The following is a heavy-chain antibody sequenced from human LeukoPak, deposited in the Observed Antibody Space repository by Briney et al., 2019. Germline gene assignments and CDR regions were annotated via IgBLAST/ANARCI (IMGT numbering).Heavy chain of an antibody. D-gene: IGHD6-19*01. Sequence: PGGSLRLSCAASGFTFSSYAISWVRQAPGKGLEWVSTISGSGGNTYYADSVKGRFTISRDNSKNTLYLQMNSLRAEDTAVYYCAKYSSVWAPAPYQFNYWSQGTLVTVST. CDR1: GFTFSSYA. CDR3: AKYSSVWAPAPYQFNY. V-gene: IGHV3-23*01. CDR2: ISGSGGNT. J-gene: IGHJ4*02.